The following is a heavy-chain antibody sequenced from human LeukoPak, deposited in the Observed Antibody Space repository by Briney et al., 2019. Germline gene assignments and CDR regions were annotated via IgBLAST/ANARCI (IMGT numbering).Heavy chain of an antibody. Sequence: GGSLRLSCAASGFTVSSNYMSWVRQAPGKGLEWVSVIYSGGSTYYADSVKGRFTISRDNTKNTLYLQMNSLRAEDTAVYYCARGDWFNYFDYWGQGTLVTVSS. J-gene: IGHJ4*02. CDR1: GFTVSSNY. V-gene: IGHV3-53*01. CDR3: ARGDWFNYFDY. CDR2: IYSGGST. D-gene: IGHD3-9*01.